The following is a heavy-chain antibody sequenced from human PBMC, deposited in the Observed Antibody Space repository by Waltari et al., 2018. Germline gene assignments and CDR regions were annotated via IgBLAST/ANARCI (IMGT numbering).Heavy chain of an antibody. V-gene: IGHV4-59*01. D-gene: IGHD1-26*01. CDR3: ARADTSTSYFYYYMDV. Sequence: QVQLQESGPGLVKPSETLSLTCTVSGGSTSTYSWSWVRQSPGKGLEWIGYIHYSGSSVYNPSLSSRVAISLDTPNNQFSLRLRSLTAADAAIYYCARADTSTSYFYYYMDVWGKGTTVTVSS. J-gene: IGHJ6*03. CDR1: GGSTSTYS. CDR2: IHYSGSS.